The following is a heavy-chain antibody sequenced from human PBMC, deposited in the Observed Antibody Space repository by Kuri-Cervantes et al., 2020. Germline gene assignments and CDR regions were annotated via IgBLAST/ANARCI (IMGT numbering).Heavy chain of an antibody. CDR1: GFTFSSYA. J-gene: IGHJ4*02. CDR3: AKGVTPGLRYFDWLSDY. CDR2: ISGSGGST. V-gene: IGHV3-23*01. D-gene: IGHD3-9*01. Sequence: GSLRLSCAASGFTFSSYAMSWVRQAPGKGLEWVSAISGSGGSTYYADSVKGRFTISRDNSKNTLYLQMNSLRAEDTAVYYCAKGVTPGLRYFDWLSDYWGQGTLVTVSS.